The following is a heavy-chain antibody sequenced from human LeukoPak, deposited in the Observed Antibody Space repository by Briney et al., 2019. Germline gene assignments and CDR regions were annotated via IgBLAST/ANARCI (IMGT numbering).Heavy chain of an antibody. Sequence: GGSLRLSCAASGFTFGSYAMSWVRQAPGKGLEWVSLISDSGASTYYADFVKGRFTISRDNSKNTLYLQMNSLRAEDTAVFYCAKDLGLGTYEGLDYWGQGTLVTVSS. J-gene: IGHJ4*02. CDR3: AKDLGLGTYEGLDY. CDR1: GFTFGSYA. V-gene: IGHV3-23*01. D-gene: IGHD1-26*01. CDR2: ISDSGAST.